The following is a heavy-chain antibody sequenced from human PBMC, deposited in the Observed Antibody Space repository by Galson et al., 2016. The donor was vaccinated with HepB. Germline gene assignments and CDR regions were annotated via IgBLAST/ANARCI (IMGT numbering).Heavy chain of an antibody. D-gene: IGHD3-10*01. CDR1: GFVFSSYA. CDR2: ISGGGGST. Sequence: SLRLSCAASGFVFSSYAMSWVRQVPGKGLEWVSGISGGGGSTNYADSVKGRFIISRDNFENTLYLQMNSLRAEDTAVYYCAKGLWFGELLDAFDIWGQGTTVTVSS. CDR3: AKGLWFGELLDAFDI. J-gene: IGHJ3*02. V-gene: IGHV3-23*01.